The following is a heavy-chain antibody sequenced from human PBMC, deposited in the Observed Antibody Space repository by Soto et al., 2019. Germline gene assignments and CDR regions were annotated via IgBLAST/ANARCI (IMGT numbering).Heavy chain of an antibody. D-gene: IGHD2-15*01. J-gene: IGHJ4*02. Sequence: GGSLRLSCAASGFTFNSYSMNWVRQAPGKGLEWVSSMSRSSRYIYYTGSVEGRFTISRDNAKNSVYLQMNSLRAEDTAVYYCARDGGVAATLANYFDYWGQGT. CDR1: GFTFNSYS. CDR2: MSRSSRYI. V-gene: IGHV3-21*01. CDR3: ARDGGVAATLANYFDY.